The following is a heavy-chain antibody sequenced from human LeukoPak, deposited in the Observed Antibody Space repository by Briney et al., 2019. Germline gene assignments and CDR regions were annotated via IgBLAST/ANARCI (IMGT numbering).Heavy chain of an antibody. D-gene: IGHD3-22*01. Sequence: TGGSLRLSCAASGFTFSSYSMNWVRQAPGKGLEWVSYISSSSSTIYYADSVKGRFTISRDNAKNSLYLQMNSLRAEDTAVYYCARIGGRNATMIDWFDPWGQGTLVTVSS. CDR1: GFTFSSYS. J-gene: IGHJ5*02. V-gene: IGHV3-48*01. CDR3: ARIGGRNATMIDWFDP. CDR2: ISSSSSTI.